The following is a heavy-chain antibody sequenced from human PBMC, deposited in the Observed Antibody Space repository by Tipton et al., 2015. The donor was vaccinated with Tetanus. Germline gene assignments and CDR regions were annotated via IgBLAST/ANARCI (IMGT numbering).Heavy chain of an antibody. D-gene: IGHD3/OR15-3a*01. CDR2: VYYSGSA. J-gene: IGHJ4*02. Sequence: TLSLTCTVSGGSVNSGRYYWTWIRQHPGKGLEWIGYVYYSGSATYNPSLKRRVVISVDTSKDQFSLKMNSVTAADTAVYYCARMGNTMIVGQAIHFDYWGPGALVTVSS. CDR3: ARMGNTMIVGQAIHFDY. V-gene: IGHV4-31*03. CDR1: GGSVNSGRYY.